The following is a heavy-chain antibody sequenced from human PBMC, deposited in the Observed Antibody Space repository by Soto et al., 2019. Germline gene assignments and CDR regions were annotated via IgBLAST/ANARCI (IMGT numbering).Heavy chain of an antibody. V-gene: IGHV1-8*01. CDR2: MNPNSGNT. CDR3: ARAMGYCSSTSCYEDYYYYYKDV. CDR1: GYTFTSYD. D-gene: IGHD2-2*01. Sequence: QVQLVESGDEVKKPGASVKVSCKASGYTFTSYDINWVRQATGQGLEWMGWMNPNSGNTGYAQKFQGRVTMTMNTSISTAYMELSSLTSEDTAVYYCARAMGYCSSTSCYEDYYYYYKDVWGKGTTVTVSS. J-gene: IGHJ6*03.